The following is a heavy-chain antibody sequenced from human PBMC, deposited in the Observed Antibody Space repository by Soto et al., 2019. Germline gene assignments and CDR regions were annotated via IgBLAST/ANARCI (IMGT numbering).Heavy chain of an antibody. CDR1: GFTFSSYA. D-gene: IGHD2-21*02. CDR3: ARAMGRVVVTAYAAFDI. J-gene: IGHJ3*02. V-gene: IGHV3-30-3*01. CDR2: ISYDGSNK. Sequence: PGGSLRLSCAASGFTFSSYAMHWVRQAPGKGLEWVAVISYDGSNKYYADSVKGRFTISRDNSKNTLYLQMNSLRAEDTAVYYCARAMGRVVVTAYAAFDIWGQGTMVTVSS.